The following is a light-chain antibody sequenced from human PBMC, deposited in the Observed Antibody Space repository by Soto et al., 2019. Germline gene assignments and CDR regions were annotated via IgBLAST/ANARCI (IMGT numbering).Light chain of an antibody. CDR3: QQYHKWPPFT. J-gene: IGKJ4*01. CDR1: QTVYSN. V-gene: IGKV3-15*01. CDR2: AAS. Sequence: EVVMTQSPVTLSVSPGETATLSCRASQTVYSNLAWYQQKPGQAPRLLIHAASTRASGVPARFSGSGSGTEFTLTISSLQSEDFAVYYCQQYHKWPPFTFGGGTVVEIK.